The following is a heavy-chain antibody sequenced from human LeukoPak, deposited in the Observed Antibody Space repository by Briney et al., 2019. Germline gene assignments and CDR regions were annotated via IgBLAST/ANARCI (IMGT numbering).Heavy chain of an antibody. J-gene: IGHJ6*02. Sequence: SETLSLTCGVSGGSFSGSYWGWIRQPPGKGLEWIGEINLSGSTNYNSSLTSRVTISLDTSKNQFSLNLRSVTTADTAVYYCAISPVDFYYYYGMDVWGRGTTVTVSS. V-gene: IGHV4-34*01. CDR1: GGSFSGSY. CDR3: AISPVDFYYYYGMDV. CDR2: INLSGST.